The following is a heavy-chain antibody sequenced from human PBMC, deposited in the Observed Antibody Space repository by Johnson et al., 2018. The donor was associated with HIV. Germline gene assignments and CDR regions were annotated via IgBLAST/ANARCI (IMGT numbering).Heavy chain of an antibody. D-gene: IGHD5-12*01. Sequence: VQLVESGGGLVQPGRSLRLSCAASGFTFDDYAMHWVRQAPGKGLEWVSGIWWDGGSIGYADSVKGRFTISRDNAKNSLYLQMNSLRAKDTALYYCAKAVSGWRRIGAFDIWGQGTMVTVSS. CDR2: IWWDGGSI. CDR3: AKAVSGWRRIGAFDI. V-gene: IGHV3-9*01. J-gene: IGHJ3*02. CDR1: GFTFDDYA.